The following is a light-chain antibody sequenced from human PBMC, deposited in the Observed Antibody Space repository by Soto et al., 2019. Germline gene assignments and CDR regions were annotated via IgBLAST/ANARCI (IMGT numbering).Light chain of an antibody. V-gene: IGKV1-9*01. CDR2: AAS. J-gene: IGKJ4*01. CDR1: QGISSY. CDR3: QQLNSYPRLT. Sequence: DIQLTQSPSFLSASVGDRVTITCRASQGISSYLAWYQQKPGKAPKLLIYAASTLRSGVPSRFSGSGSGTEVTLTISSLQPEDFATSYCQQLNSYPRLTFGGGTKVEMK.